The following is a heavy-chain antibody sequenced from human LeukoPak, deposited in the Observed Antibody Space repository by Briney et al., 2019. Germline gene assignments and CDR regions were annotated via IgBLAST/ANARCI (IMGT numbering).Heavy chain of an antibody. CDR3: ARDNCSSTSCYNNYFDY. D-gene: IGHD2-2*02. CDR1: GGSISSYY. Sequence: SETLSLTCTVSGGSISSYYWSWIRQPAGKGLEWTGRIYTSGSTNYNPSLKSRVTMSVDTSKNQFSLKLSSVTAADTAVYYCARDNCSSTSCYNNYFDYWGQGTLVTVSS. CDR2: IYTSGST. V-gene: IGHV4-4*07. J-gene: IGHJ4*02.